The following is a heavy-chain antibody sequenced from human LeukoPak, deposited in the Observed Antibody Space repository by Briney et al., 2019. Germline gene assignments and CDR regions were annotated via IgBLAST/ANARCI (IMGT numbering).Heavy chain of an antibody. CDR2: INHSGNT. CDR3: ARGGRLFLPY. J-gene: IGHJ4*02. V-gene: IGHV4-34*01. D-gene: IGHD3-22*01. CDR1: GGSFSGYY. Sequence: SETLSPTCAVYGGSFSGYYWNWIRQSPGKGLEWIGEINHSGNTNYNPSLKSRVTISVDTSKNQFSLKLSSVTAADTAVYYCARGGRLFLPYWGQGTLVTVSS.